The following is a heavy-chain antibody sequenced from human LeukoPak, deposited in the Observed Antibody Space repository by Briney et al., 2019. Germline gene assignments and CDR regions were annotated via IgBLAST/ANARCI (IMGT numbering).Heavy chain of an antibody. CDR2: ISYDGSNK. CDR1: GFTFSDYN. D-gene: IGHD6-19*01. Sequence: PGGSLRLSCAASGFTFSDYNMHWVRQAPGKGLEWVAVISYDGSNKYYADSVKGRFTISRDNSKNTLYLQMNSLTDEDTAVYYCARVSGGWYGGLYYYYYMDVWGKGTTVTISS. J-gene: IGHJ6*03. V-gene: IGHV3-30*03. CDR3: ARVSGGWYGGLYYYYYMDV.